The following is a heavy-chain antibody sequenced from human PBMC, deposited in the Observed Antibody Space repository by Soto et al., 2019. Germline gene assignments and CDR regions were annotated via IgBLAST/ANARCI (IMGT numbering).Heavy chain of an antibody. D-gene: IGHD3-10*01. V-gene: IGHV3-21*01. CDR2: ISSSSSYI. CDR3: ARALGGALYYFDY. CDR1: GFTFSSYS. Sequence: GESLKISCAASGFTFSSYSMNWVRQAPGKGLEWVSSISSSSSYIYYADSVKGRFTISRDNAKNSLYLQMNSLRAEDTAVYYCARALGGALYYFDYWGQGTLVTVSS. J-gene: IGHJ4*02.